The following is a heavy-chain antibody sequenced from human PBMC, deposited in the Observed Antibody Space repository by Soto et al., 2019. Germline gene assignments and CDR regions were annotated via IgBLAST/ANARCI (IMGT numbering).Heavy chain of an antibody. V-gene: IGHV4-30-2*01. D-gene: IGHD3-22*01. CDR2: IDYTGGT. Sequence: PSETLSLTCAVSGGSITSGTFSWTWIRQPPGKGLEFSGAIDYTGGTYYNPSLKSRVTISGDRSKNHFSLSLNSVAAADTAMYYCARAALFPKGYYDDTDYNFFDYCGQRTLVTVSS. J-gene: IGHJ4*02. CDR1: GGSITSGTFS. CDR3: ARAALFPKGYYDDTDYNFFDY.